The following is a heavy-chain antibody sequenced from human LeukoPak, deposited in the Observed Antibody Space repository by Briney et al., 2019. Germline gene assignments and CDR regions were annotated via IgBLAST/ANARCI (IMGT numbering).Heavy chain of an antibody. CDR2: IRSKAHSYAT. V-gene: IGHV3-73*01. J-gene: IGHJ4*02. Sequence: GGSLKLSCAASGFTFSGSAMHWVRQASGKGLEWVGRIRSKAHSYATAYAASVKGRFTISRDDSKNTAYLQMNSLKTEDTAVYYCTSRMVATWFDYWGQGTLVTVSS. CDR1: GFTFSGSA. D-gene: IGHD5-12*01. CDR3: TSRMVATWFDY.